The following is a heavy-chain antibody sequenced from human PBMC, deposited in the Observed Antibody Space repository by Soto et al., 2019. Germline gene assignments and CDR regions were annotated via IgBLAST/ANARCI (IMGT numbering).Heavy chain of an antibody. D-gene: IGHD3-16*01. CDR2: INAGNGNT. V-gene: IGHV1-3*01. CDR3: AWGPNPYYFDY. CDR1: GYTFTSYA. J-gene: IGHJ4*02. Sequence: QVQLVQSGAEVKKPGASVKVSCKASGYTFTSYAMHWVRQAPGQRLEWMGGINAGNGNTKYSQKFQGRVTITRDTAASTADMERHSLRSEATAVYYWAWGPNPYYFDYWGQGTLVTVSS.